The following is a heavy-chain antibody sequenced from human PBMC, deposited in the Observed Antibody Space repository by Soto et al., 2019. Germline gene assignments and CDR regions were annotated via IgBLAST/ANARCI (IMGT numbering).Heavy chain of an antibody. J-gene: IGHJ4*02. CDR2: IYSGGST. CDR3: ARERYGCNFDY. V-gene: IGHV3-66*01. Sequence: EVQLVESGGGLVQPGGSLSLSCAASGFTVSSNYMSWVRQAPGKGLEWVSVIYSGGSTYYADSVKGRFTISRDNSKNTLYLQMNSLRAEDTAVYYCARERYGCNFDYWGQGTLVTVSS. D-gene: IGHD4-17*01. CDR1: GFTVSSNY.